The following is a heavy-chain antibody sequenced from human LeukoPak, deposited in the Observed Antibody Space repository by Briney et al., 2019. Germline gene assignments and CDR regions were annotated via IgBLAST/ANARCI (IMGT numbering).Heavy chain of an antibody. CDR2: LYYNGST. Sequence: PSETLSLICNVSGDSISSSRYYWGWIRQPPRKGLEWIGTLYYNGSTYLNPSLKSRVTISVDTSMNHFSLSLNSVTAAYTATYYCARHPRDDYGGFGLDSWGQGILVSVYS. CDR3: ARHPRDDYGGFGLDS. CDR1: GDSISSSRYY. V-gene: IGHV4-39*01. D-gene: IGHD4-23*01. J-gene: IGHJ4*02.